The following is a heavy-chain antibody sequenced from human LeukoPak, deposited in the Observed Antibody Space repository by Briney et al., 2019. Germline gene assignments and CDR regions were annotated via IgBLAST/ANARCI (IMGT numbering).Heavy chain of an antibody. D-gene: IGHD7-27*01. V-gene: IGHV3-48*01. CDR2: ITSGSSTT. CDR1: GFTFSLYS. CDR3: AKDGGLWVSAHWGDS. J-gene: IGHJ4*02. Sequence: PGGSLRLSCAASGFTFSLYSMNWVRQAPGKGLEWVSYITSGSSTTYYADSVRGRFTISRDNAKNSLFLQMNSLRAEDTAVYYCAKDGGLWVSAHWGDSWGRGTLVTVSS.